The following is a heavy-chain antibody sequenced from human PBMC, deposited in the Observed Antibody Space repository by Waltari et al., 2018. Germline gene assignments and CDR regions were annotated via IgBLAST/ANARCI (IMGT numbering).Heavy chain of an antibody. CDR3: TRQELGRLY. J-gene: IGHJ4*02. D-gene: IGHD7-27*01. V-gene: IGHV4-39*01. CDR2: LYYTGRT. Sequence: QLQLQESGPGLVKPSETLSLTCTVSDGSISSSSYYWGWIRQPPGKGLEWIGSLYYTGRTYYNTSLKSRVSISIDTSKNQFSLKLSSVTAADTAVYYCTRQELGRLYWGQGTLVTVSS. CDR1: DGSISSSSYY.